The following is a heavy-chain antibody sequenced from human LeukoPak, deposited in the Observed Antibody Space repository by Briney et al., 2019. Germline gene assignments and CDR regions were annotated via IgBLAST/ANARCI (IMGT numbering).Heavy chain of an antibody. J-gene: IGHJ4*02. Sequence: SETLSLTCTVSGGSITSHYWSWIRQPPGKGLEWIGYVYYSGTTNYNPSLRSRVSISVDTSKNQFSLKLTSVTAADTAVYCARGRGRDGDNLTSWGQGTLVTVSS. D-gene: IGHD5-24*01. CDR1: GGSITSHY. CDR2: VYYSGTT. V-gene: IGHV4-59*11. CDR3: ARGRGRDGDNLTS.